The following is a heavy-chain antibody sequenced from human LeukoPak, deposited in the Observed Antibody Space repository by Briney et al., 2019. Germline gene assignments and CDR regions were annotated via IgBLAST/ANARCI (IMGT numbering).Heavy chain of an antibody. CDR1: GYIFSDSH. CDR2: IPKDAAHT. V-gene: IGHV3-23*01. Sequence: PGGSLRLSCVASGYIFSDSHISWVRQAPGKGVEWVSAIPKDAAHTYYGNSGRGRFTTSRDNSGNTLFLRMTGLRVADTALYYCARSASGTFLAFDSWSQAT. CDR3: ARSASGTFLAFDS. D-gene: IGHD1-1*01. J-gene: IGHJ3*02.